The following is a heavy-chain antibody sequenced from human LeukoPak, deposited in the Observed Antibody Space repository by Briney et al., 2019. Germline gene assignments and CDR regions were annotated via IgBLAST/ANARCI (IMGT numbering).Heavy chain of an antibody. Sequence: GRSLRLSCAASGFTFSSYGMHWVRQAPGKGLEWVAVIWHDGSNKYYADSVKGRFTVSRDNSKNTLYLQMNSLRAEDTAVYYCARDERQYSSSLLVGYWGQGTLVTVSS. CDR3: ARDERQYSSSLLVGY. V-gene: IGHV3-33*01. D-gene: IGHD6-6*01. CDR1: GFTFSSYG. CDR2: IWHDGSNK. J-gene: IGHJ4*02.